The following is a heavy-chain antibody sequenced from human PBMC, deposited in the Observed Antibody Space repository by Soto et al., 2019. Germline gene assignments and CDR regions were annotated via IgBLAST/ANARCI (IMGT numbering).Heavy chain of an antibody. CDR2: ISYDGSNK. CDR3: ARDKGPGIAAAGTALVGYYYYYGMDV. Sequence: GGSLRLSCAASGFTFSSYAMHWVRQAPGKGLEWVAVISYDGSNKYYADSVKGRFTISRDNSKNTLYLQMNSLRAEDTAAYYCARDKGPGIAAAGTALVGYYYYYGMDVWGQGTTVTVSS. D-gene: IGHD6-13*01. J-gene: IGHJ6*02. V-gene: IGHV3-30-3*01. CDR1: GFTFSSYA.